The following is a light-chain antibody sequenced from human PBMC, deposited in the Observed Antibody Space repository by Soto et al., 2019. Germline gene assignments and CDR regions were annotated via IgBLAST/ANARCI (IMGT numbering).Light chain of an antibody. J-gene: IGKJ1*01. CDR3: QQYNSYWT. CDR1: QSISSW. V-gene: IGKV1-5*03. Sequence: DIQMTQSPSTLSASVGDRVTITCRASQSISSWLAWYQQKPGKAPKLLIYKASSLESGVPSRFSGSGSGTEFTLTFSSLQPDDFATYHCQQYNSYWTFGQGTKVEIK. CDR2: KAS.